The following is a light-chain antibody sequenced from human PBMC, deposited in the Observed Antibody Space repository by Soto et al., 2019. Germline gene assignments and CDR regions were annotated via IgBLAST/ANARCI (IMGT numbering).Light chain of an antibody. J-gene: IGKJ3*01. CDR2: DAS. CDR1: QTISTY. V-gene: IGKV1-39*01. Sequence: IQMTQSPSSLAASVGDRITITCRASQTISTYVNWYRQKSGAAPELLLYDASTLQSGVPSRFSGGASGTDFTLTISSLQLEDFAVYYCQQYGAPPLTFGPGTKVD. CDR3: QQYGAPPLT.